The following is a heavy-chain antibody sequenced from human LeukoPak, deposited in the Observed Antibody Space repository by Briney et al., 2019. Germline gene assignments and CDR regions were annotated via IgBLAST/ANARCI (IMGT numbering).Heavy chain of an antibody. Sequence: GASVKVSCKASGGTFSSYAISWVRQAPGQGLEWMGGIILIFGTANYAQKFQGRVTITADESTNTAYMELSSLRSEDTAVYYCARGEVPPHYFDYWGQGTLVTVSS. CDR1: GGTFSSYA. J-gene: IGHJ4*02. CDR3: ARGEVPPHYFDY. V-gene: IGHV1-69*13. CDR2: IILIFGTA.